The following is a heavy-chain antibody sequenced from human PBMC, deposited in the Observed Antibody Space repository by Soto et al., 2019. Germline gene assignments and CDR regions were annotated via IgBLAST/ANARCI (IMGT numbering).Heavy chain of an antibody. CDR1: GFAISRGYY. V-gene: IGHV4-38-2*02. Sequence: SETLSLTCNVSGFAISRGYYWSWFRQPPGKGLEWIGSIYPSVSSYHNPSLESRLTLSIDTSKNQFTLKLASVTAADTALYYCAREKVGTTFFDNWGQGTQVTV. J-gene: IGHJ4*02. CDR3: AREKVGTTFFDN. CDR2: IYPSVSS. D-gene: IGHD1-1*01.